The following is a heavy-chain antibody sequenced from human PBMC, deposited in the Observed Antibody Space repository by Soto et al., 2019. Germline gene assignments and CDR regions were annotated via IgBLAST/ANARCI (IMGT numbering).Heavy chain of an antibody. Sequence: GGSLSLSCAASGFTVSSNYMSWVRQAPGKGLEWVSVIYSGGSTYYADSVKGRFTISRDNSKNTLYLQMNSLRAEDTAVYYCARNSAAPDTSSIAARRGSMVYYGMDVWGQGTTVTVSS. CDR3: ARNSAAPDTSSIAARRGSMVYYGMDV. V-gene: IGHV3-53*01. CDR1: GFTVSSNY. J-gene: IGHJ6*02. CDR2: IYSGGST. D-gene: IGHD6-6*01.